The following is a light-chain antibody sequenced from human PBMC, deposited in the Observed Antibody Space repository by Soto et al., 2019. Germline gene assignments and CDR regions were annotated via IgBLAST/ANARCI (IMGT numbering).Light chain of an antibody. V-gene: IGLV2-14*01. Sequence: QSALTQPASVSGSPGQSITISCIGTSSDIGASNYVSWYQQHPGKVPKLMIYEVTNRPSGLSNRFSGSKSGNTASLTISGLQAEDEAEYFCSSYSSSRTLYVFGTGTKLTVL. J-gene: IGLJ1*01. CDR3: SSYSSSRTLYV. CDR2: EVT. CDR1: SSDIGASNY.